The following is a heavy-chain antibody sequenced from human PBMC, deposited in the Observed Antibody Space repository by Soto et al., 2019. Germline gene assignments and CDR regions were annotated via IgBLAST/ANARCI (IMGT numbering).Heavy chain of an antibody. J-gene: IGHJ4*02. CDR3: AKDHRNGGSRVDY. Sequence: QVQLVESGGGVVQPGRSLRLSCAVSGFSFKSHGMHWVRQAPGKGLEWVAFISYDGKDANYADSMKGRFTISRDNSKDALYLQMGSLRGEDTAVYFCAKDHRNGGSRVDYWGQGTLVTVSS. V-gene: IGHV3-30*18. CDR2: ISYDGKDA. D-gene: IGHD2-15*01. CDR1: GFSFKSHG.